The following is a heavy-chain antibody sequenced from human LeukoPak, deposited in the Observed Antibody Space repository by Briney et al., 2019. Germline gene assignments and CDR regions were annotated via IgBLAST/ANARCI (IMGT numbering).Heavy chain of an antibody. CDR1: GYTFTGYY. Sequence: GASVKVSCKASGYTFTGYYMHWVRQAPGQGLEWMGGIIPIFGTANYAQKFQGRVTITTDESTSTAYMELSSLRSEDTAVYYCAREPNPYCSSTSCYRNWFDPWGQGTLVTVSS. J-gene: IGHJ5*02. CDR3: AREPNPYCSSTSCYRNWFDP. CDR2: IIPIFGTA. V-gene: IGHV1-69*05. D-gene: IGHD2-2*01.